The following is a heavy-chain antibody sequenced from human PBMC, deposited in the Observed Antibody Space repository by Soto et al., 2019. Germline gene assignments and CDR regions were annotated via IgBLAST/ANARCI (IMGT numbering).Heavy chain of an antibody. CDR3: ARGFQSSFDY. J-gene: IGHJ4*02. V-gene: IGHV3-53*01. Sequence: GGSLKLSCASSWFYVTSSYMIWVRQAPGKGLEWVSILYRGGAAYYADFVKDRFTISRDDSKNTLYLHMSSLRAEDTAVYYCARGFQSSFDYWGQGSLVTVS. CDR2: LYRGGAA. CDR1: WFYVTSSY. D-gene: IGHD2-21*01.